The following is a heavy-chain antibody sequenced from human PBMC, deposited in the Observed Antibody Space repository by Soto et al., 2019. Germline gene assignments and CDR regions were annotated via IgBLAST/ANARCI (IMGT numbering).Heavy chain of an antibody. CDR2: IDLSESYT. J-gene: IGHJ4*02. V-gene: IGHV5-10-1*01. Sequence: GESMKISCKVSGYSIASQGISWVRQVPGKGQEWMGRIDLSESYTTYNPSFQGHVTFSADKSITTAYLQWRSLEASDTAIYYCATQGLTTYYFGYWGQGTLVTVSS. CDR3: ATQGLTTYYFGY. CDR1: GYSIASQG.